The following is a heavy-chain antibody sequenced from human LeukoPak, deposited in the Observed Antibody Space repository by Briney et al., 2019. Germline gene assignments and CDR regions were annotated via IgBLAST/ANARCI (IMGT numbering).Heavy chain of an antibody. D-gene: IGHD6-6*01. CDR3: AREAGWDSSSSDYYYYYMDV. J-gene: IGHJ6*03. Sequence: GGSLRLSCAASGFTFSSYSMDWVRQAPGKGLEWVSCISSSSKYIYYADSVKGRFTISRDNAKNSLYLQMNSLRAEDTAVYYCAREAGWDSSSSDYYYYYMDVWGKGTTVTVSS. CDR2: ISSSSKYI. CDR1: GFTFSSYS. V-gene: IGHV3-21*01.